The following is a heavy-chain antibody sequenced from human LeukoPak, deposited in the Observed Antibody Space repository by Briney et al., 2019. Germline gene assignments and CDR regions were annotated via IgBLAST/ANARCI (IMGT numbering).Heavy chain of an antibody. J-gene: IGHJ4*02. V-gene: IGHV4-39*07. CDR2: INHSGST. CDR1: GGSISSSSHY. D-gene: IGHD3-16*02. CDR3: ARAGRELSLYRVIDY. Sequence: SETLSLTCSVSGGSISSSSHYWGWIRQPPGKGLEWIGEINHSGSTNYNPSLKSRVTISVDTSKNQFSLKLSSVTAADTAVYYCARAGRELSLYRVIDYWGQGTLVTVSS.